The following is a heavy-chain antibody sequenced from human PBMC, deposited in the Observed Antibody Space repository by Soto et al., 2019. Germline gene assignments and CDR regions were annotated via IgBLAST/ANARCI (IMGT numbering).Heavy chain of an antibody. CDR1: GYTFTSYG. CDR2: ISAYNGNT. V-gene: IGHV1-18*01. CDR3: ARGGERITMIVVVPATFDY. D-gene: IGHD3-22*01. Sequence: GASVKVSCKASGYTFTSYGISWVRQAPGQGLEWMGWISAYNGNTNYAQKLQGRVTMTTDTSTSTAYMGLRSLRSDDTAVYYCARGGERITMIVVVPATFDYWGQGTLVTVSS. J-gene: IGHJ4*02.